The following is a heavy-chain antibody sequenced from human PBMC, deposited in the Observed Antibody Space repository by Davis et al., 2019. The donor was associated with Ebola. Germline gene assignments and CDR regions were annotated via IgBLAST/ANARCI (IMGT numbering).Heavy chain of an antibody. J-gene: IGHJ6*02. CDR3: AKAPGIVVVPAAGGLDYYYGMDV. CDR1: GFTVSSNY. Sequence: PGGSLRLSCAASGFTVSSNYMSWVRQAPGKGLEWVSVIYSGGSTYYADSVKGRFTISRDNSKNTRYLQMNSLRAEDTAVYYCAKAPGIVVVPAAGGLDYYYGMDVWGQGTTVTVSS. CDR2: IYSGGST. D-gene: IGHD2-2*01. V-gene: IGHV3-53*05.